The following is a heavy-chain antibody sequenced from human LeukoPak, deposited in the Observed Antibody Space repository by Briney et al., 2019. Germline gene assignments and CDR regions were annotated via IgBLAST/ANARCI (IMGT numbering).Heavy chain of an antibody. D-gene: IGHD3-10*01. V-gene: IGHV3-23*01. CDR2: ISDGGGST. CDR3: AKVPYSDYGSGRPPFMEV. CDR1: GFTFSSYS. Sequence: PGGSLRLSCAASGFTFSSYSMSWVRQAPGKGLEWVSTISDGGGSTYYADSVKGRFNISRDNYKNTLNLQMDSLRAEDMDMYYCAKVPYSDYGSGRPPFMEVWAQGTTVGVSS. J-gene: IGHJ6*01.